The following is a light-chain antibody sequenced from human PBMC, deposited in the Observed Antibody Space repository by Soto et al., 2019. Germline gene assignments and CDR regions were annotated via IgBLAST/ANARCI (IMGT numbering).Light chain of an antibody. J-gene: IGLJ2*01. V-gene: IGLV4-69*01. CDR1: SGHSNYA. Sequence: QAVVTQSPSASASLGASVKLTCTLSSGHSNYAIAWHQQQPEKGPRYLMKLNSDGSHNKGDGIPDRFSGSSSGAERYLTISSLRSEDEADYYCQTWGTGTVVFGGGTKLTVL. CDR2: LNSDGSH. CDR3: QTWGTGTVV.